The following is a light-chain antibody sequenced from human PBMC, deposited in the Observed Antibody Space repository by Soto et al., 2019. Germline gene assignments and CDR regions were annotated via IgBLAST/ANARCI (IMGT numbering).Light chain of an antibody. CDR2: SNN. CDR3: AACDDSLNLVV. V-gene: IGLV1-44*01. CDR1: SCNIGSNT. J-gene: IGLJ2*01. Sequence: QSVLTQPPSASGTPGQRVTISCSGSSCNIGSNTVNWYQQLPGTDPKLLIYSNNHRPSGVPDRFSGSKSGTSASLAISGLQSEDEADYYCAACDDSLNLVVFGGGTKLTVL.